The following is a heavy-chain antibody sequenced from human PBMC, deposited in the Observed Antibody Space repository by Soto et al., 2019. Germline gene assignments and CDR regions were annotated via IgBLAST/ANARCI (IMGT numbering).Heavy chain of an antibody. J-gene: IGHJ6*02. CDR2: VYHIGTT. V-gene: IGHV4-59*01. D-gene: IGHD5-18*01. CDR1: RGSISSYY. CDR3: ARGAFGYSYGHGMDV. Sequence: PSETLSLTCTVSRGSISSYYWSWIRQPPGKGPEWIGYVYHIGTTNYNPSLESRVTISLDTSKNQFSLKVNSVTAADTAVYYCARGAFGYSYGHGMDVWGQGTTVTVSS.